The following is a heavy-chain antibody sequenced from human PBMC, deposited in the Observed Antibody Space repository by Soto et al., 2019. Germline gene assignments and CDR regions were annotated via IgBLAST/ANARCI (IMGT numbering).Heavy chain of an antibody. J-gene: IGHJ4*02. CDR3: AKGGHIDY. V-gene: IGHV3-7*03. CDR2: IKEDGSEK. CDR1: GFTFSRYW. Sequence: GGSLRLSCAASGFTFSRYWMSWVRQAPGKGLEWVANIKEDGSEKNDVDSVKGRFTISRDNAKNSLYLQMNSLRVEDTAVYYCAKGGHIDYCGQGTLVTVST. D-gene: IGHD3-16*01.